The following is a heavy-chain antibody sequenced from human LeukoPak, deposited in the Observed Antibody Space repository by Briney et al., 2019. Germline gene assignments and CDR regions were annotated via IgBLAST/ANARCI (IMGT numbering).Heavy chain of an antibody. CDR2: IRYDGSNK. D-gene: IGHD3-10*01. CDR1: GFTFSSYG. Sequence: GGSLRLSCAASGFTFSSYGMHWVRQAPGKGLEWVAFIRYDGSNKYYADSVKGRFTIPRDNSKNTLYLQMNSLRAEDTAVYYCARLFVYGSGAEAFDYWGQGALVTVSS. V-gene: IGHV3-30*02. J-gene: IGHJ4*02. CDR3: ARLFVYGSGAEAFDY.